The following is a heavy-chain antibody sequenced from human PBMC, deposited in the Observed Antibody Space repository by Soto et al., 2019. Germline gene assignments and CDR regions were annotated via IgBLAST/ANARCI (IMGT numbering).Heavy chain of an antibody. J-gene: IGHJ6*02. CDR3: ARDHLARYGMDV. CDR2: ISSSSSYI. CDR1: GFTFSSYS. V-gene: IGHV3-21*01. Sequence: EVQLVESGGGLVKPGGSLRLSCAASGFTFSSYSMNWVRQAAGKGLEWVSSISSSSSYIYYADSVKGRFTISRDNAKNSLYLQMNSLRAEDTAVYYCARDHLARYGMDVWGQGTTVTVSS.